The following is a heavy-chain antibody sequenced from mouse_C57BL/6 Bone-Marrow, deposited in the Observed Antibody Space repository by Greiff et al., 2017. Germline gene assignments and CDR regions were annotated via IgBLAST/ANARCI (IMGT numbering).Heavy chain of an antibody. J-gene: IGHJ2*01. Sequence: QVQLQQPGAELVRPGSSVKLSCKASGYTFTSYWMAWVKQRPGQGLEWIGNIYPSDSETHYNQKFKDKATLTVDKSSSTAYMQLSSLTSEDSAVYYGARETGTGGYWGQGTTLTVSS. V-gene: IGHV1-61*01. D-gene: IGHD4-1*01. CDR3: ARETGTGGY. CDR1: GYTFTSYW. CDR2: IYPSDSET.